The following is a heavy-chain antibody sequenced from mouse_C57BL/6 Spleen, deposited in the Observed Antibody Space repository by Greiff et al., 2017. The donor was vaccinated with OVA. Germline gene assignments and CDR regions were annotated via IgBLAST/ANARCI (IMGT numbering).Heavy chain of an antibody. J-gene: IGHJ3*01. CDR3: TRAEPFYYDYDEFAY. Sequence: EVQVVESGEGLVKPGGSLKLSCAASGFTFSSYAMSWVRQTPEKRLEWVAYISSGGDYIYYADTVKGRFTISRDNARNTLYLQMSSLKSEDTAMYYCTRAEPFYYDYDEFAYWGQGTLVTVSA. CDR2: ISSGGDYI. CDR1: GFTFSSYA. V-gene: IGHV5-9-1*02. D-gene: IGHD2-4*01.